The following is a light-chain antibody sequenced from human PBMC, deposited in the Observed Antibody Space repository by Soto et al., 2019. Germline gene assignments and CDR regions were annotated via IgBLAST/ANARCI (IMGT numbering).Light chain of an antibody. CDR2: AAS. CDR3: QQYNSYWT. V-gene: IGKV1-9*01. J-gene: IGKJ1*01. CDR1: QGISSY. Sequence: DIQLTQSPSFLSASVGARVTITCRASQGISSYLAWYQQKPGKAPKLLIYAASTLQSGVPSRFSGSGSGTEFTLTISSLQPDDFATYYCQQYNSYWTFGQGTKVDIK.